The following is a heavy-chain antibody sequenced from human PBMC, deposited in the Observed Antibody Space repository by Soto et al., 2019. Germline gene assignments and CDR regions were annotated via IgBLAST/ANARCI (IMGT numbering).Heavy chain of an antibody. CDR2: IIPISDTT. CDR3: ARSQGSSTSLEIYYYYYYGMDV. Sequence: QVQLVQSGAEVKKPGSSVKVSCKASGGTFSSYAISWVRQAPGQGLEWMGGIIPISDTTNYAQKFQGRVTITADGSTSTAYMALSSLRSEDTAVYSCARSQGSSTSLEIYYYYYYGMDVWGQGTTVTVSS. J-gene: IGHJ6*02. V-gene: IGHV1-69*01. CDR1: GGTFSSYA. D-gene: IGHD2-2*01.